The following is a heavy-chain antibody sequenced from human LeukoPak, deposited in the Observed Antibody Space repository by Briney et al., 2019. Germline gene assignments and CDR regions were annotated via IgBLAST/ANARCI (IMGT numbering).Heavy chain of an antibody. CDR3: ARDANYASIADQ. D-gene: IGHD6-6*01. Sequence: GGPLTLLCTACGLIYGIFQKHWVRETTGKALVWVAHLNKYGSNIHHAHSEKGRYNIYRDHERNTVHLQMNSLSAEDTGVYYCARDANYASIADQWGRGTLVSVST. CDR1: GLIYGIFQ. V-gene: IGHV3-74*01. CDR2: LNKYGSNI. J-gene: IGHJ4*02.